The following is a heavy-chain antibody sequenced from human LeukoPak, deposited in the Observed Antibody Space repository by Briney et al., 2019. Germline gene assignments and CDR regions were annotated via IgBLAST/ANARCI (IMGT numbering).Heavy chain of an antibody. J-gene: IGHJ4*02. CDR1: GFTFTTYW. CDR3: ARTPPTSHFDF. V-gene: IGHV3-74*01. Sequence: PGGSLRLSCAASGFTFTTYWMHWVRQAPGKGLVWASRINGIGSSSNYADSVKGRFTISRDNARNTLYLQMNSLRAEDTALYYCARTPPTSHFDFWGQGTLVTVSS. CDR2: INGIGSSS. D-gene: IGHD2-15*01.